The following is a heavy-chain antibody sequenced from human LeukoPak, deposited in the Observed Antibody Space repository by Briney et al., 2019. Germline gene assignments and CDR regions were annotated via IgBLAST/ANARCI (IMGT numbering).Heavy chain of an antibody. Sequence: PGRSLRLSCAASGFTFSNYGMHWVRQAPGKGLEWVAVISFDGSNKYYADSVKGRFTISRDNSKNTLYLQMNSLRAEDTAVYYCAKTPCSGGSCYSLGYYYYGMDVWGQGTTVTVSS. J-gene: IGHJ6*02. CDR1: GFTFSNYG. CDR2: ISFDGSNK. V-gene: IGHV3-30*18. D-gene: IGHD2-15*01. CDR3: AKTPCSGGSCYSLGYYYYGMDV.